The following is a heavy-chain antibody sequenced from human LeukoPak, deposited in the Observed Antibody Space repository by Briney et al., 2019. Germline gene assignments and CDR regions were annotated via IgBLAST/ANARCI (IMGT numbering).Heavy chain of an antibody. J-gene: IGHJ4*02. D-gene: IGHD6-19*01. CDR2: IYSGGST. CDR3: ARVRFASYSSGYFDY. Sequence: GSLSLSCAASGFTVSSNYMSWVRQAPGKGLEWVSVIYSGGSTYYADSVKGRFTISRDNSKNTLYLQMNSLRAEDTAVYYCARVRFASYSSGYFDYWGQGTLVTVSS. CDR1: GFTVSSNY. V-gene: IGHV3-53*01.